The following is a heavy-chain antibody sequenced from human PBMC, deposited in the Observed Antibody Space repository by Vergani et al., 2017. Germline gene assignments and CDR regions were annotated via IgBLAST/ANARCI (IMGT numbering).Heavy chain of an antibody. CDR2: IYHSGST. CDR3: ARRLDRRVYCSGGSCNYFDY. Sequence: QLQLQESGSGLVKPSQTLSLTCAVSGGSISSGGYSWSWIRQPPGKGLEWIGYIYHSGSTYYNPSLKSRVTISVDRSKNQFSLKLSSVTAADTAVYYCARRLDRRVYCSGGSCNYFDYWGQGTLVTVSS. V-gene: IGHV4-30-2*01. J-gene: IGHJ4*02. D-gene: IGHD2-15*01. CDR1: GGSISSGGYS.